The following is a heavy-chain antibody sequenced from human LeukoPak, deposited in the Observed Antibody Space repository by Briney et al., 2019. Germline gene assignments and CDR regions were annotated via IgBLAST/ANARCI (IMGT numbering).Heavy chain of an antibody. Sequence: GGSLRLSCAASGFTFEEYSMQWVRRPPGKGLEWVAVIRWDGGTTYYADSVKGRFTISRDNSKNSLYLQMNSLRTEDSALYYCATWAFYHNLDVWGRGTTVTVSS. D-gene: IGHD1-14*01. CDR2: IRWDGGTT. CDR3: ATWAFYHNLDV. CDR1: GFTFEEYS. J-gene: IGHJ6*02. V-gene: IGHV3-43*01.